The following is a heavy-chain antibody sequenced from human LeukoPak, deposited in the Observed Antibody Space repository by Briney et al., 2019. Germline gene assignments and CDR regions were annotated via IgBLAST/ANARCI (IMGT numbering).Heavy chain of an antibody. CDR3: ARGRSSGRPYYYYMDV. D-gene: IGHD6-19*01. CDR1: GYTFTSYA. CDR2: INAGNGNT. Sequence: ASVKVSCKASGYTFTSYAMHWVRQAPGQRLEWMGWINAGNGNTKYSQKFQGRVTITRDTSASTAYMELSSLRSEDTAVYYCARGRSSGRPYYYYMDVWGKGTTVTVSS. V-gene: IGHV1-3*01. J-gene: IGHJ6*03.